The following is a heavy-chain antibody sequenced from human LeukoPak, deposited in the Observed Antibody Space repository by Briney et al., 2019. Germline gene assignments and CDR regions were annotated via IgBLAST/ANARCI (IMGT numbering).Heavy chain of an antibody. J-gene: IGHJ4*02. CDR2: IKQDGSDK. V-gene: IGHV3-7*01. D-gene: IGHD6-13*01. Sequence: PGGSLRLSCAASGFTFSSFWMTWVRQDPGEGLEWVANIKQDGSDKYYVDSVKGRFTISRDNSKNSLYLEINSLRAEDTAVYYCARGGYSSSWYISRDYWGQGTLVTVSS. CDR1: GFTFSSFW. CDR3: ARGGYSSSWYISRDY.